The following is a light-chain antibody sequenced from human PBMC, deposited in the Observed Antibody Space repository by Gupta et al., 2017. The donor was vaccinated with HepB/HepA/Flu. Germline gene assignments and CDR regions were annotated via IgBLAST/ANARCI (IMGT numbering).Light chain of an antibody. CDR3: QQLNSYPLIT. CDR2: AAS. V-gene: IGKV1-9*01. J-gene: IGKJ5*01. CDR1: QGISSY. Sequence: DIQLTQSPSFLSASVGDRVTITCRASQGISSYLAWYQQKPGKAPKLLIYAASTLQSGVPSRFSGSGSGKEFTLTISSLQPEEFATYYCQQLNSYPLITFGQGTRLEIK.